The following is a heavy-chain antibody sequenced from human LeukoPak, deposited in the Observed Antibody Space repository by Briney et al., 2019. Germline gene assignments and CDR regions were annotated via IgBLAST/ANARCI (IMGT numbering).Heavy chain of an antibody. V-gene: IGHV4-34*01. CDR1: GGSFSGYY. D-gene: IGHD3-10*01. Sequence: SETLSHTCAVYGGSFSGYYWSWIRQPPGKGLEWMGEINHSGSTNYNPSLKSRVTISVDTSKNQFSLKLSSVTAADTAVYYCARDHRSGSYYNRQGRFDPWGQGTLVTVSS. J-gene: IGHJ5*02. CDR3: ARDHRSGSYYNRQGRFDP. CDR2: INHSGST.